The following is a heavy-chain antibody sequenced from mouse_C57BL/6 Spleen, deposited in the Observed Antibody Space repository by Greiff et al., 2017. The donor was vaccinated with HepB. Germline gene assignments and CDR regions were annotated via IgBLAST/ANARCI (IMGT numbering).Heavy chain of an antibody. V-gene: IGHV5-12*01. D-gene: IGHD2-2*01. CDR1: GFTFSDYY. J-gene: IGHJ4*01. Sequence: EVKLVESGGGLVQPGGSLKLSCAASGFTFSDYYMYWVRQTPEKRLEWVAYISNGGGSTYYPDTVKGRCTISRDNAKNTLYLQMSRLKSEDTAMYDRARHYGYPYAMDYWGQGTSVTVSS. CDR3: ARHYGYPYAMDY. CDR2: ISNGGGST.